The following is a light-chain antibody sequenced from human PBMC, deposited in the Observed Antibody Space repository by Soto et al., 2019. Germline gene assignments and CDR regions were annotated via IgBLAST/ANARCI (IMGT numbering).Light chain of an antibody. CDR1: SSDIGSYNY. CDR3: SSYAGSDSPYV. CDR2: EVS. V-gene: IGLV2-8*01. Sequence: QSVLTQPASVSGTPGQSITISCSGTSSDIGSYNYVSWYQQHPGKAPKVMIFEVSKRPSGVPDRFSGSKSGNTASLTVSGLQAEDEADYYCSSYAGSDSPYVFGTGTKVTVL. J-gene: IGLJ1*01.